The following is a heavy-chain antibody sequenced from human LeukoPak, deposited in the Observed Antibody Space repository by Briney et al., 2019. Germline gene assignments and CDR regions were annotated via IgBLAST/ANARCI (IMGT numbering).Heavy chain of an antibody. CDR1: GYTFTSYY. V-gene: IGHV1-46*01. CDR2: INPSGGST. D-gene: IGHD6-13*01. Sequence: ASVKVSCKASGYTFTSYYMHWVRQAPGQGLEWMGIINPSGGSTSYAQKFQGRVTMTRDMSTSTAYMELSSLRSEDTAVYYCARTVIAAAGTFDYWGQGTLVTVSS. CDR3: ARTVIAAAGTFDY. J-gene: IGHJ4*02.